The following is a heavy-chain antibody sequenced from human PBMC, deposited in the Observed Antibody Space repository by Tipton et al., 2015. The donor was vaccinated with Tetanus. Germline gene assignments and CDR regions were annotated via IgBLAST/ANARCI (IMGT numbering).Heavy chain of an antibody. J-gene: IGHJ4*01. CDR2: ITGSGGST. V-gene: IGHV3-23*01. CDR3: ATTGRERWLPMIFDS. Sequence: SLRLSCTASGFTFTNSAMSWVRQAPGKGLEWVSAITGSGGSTYYADSVKGRFTISRDNSKNTLYLQMNSLRVDDTAVYFCATTGRERWLPMIFDSWGRGTLVTVSS. D-gene: IGHD5-24*01. CDR1: GFTFTNSA.